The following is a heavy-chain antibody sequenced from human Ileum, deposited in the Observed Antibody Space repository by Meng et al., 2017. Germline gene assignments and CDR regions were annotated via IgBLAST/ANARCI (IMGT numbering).Heavy chain of an antibody. V-gene: IGHV4-4*02. D-gene: IGHD4/OR15-4a*01. CDR2: IDQSGNS. CDR1: GASVSANSY. J-gene: IGHJ4*02. Sequence: QVQLRAPGPGLVKPSGTLSLTCSVSGASVSANSYWSWVRQPPGKGLAWIGQIDQSGNSYYSPSLKSRVTMSIDKSKNQFSLRLTSVTAADTAVYYCARHGGYYQDFWGQGTLVTVSS. CDR3: ARHGGYYQDF.